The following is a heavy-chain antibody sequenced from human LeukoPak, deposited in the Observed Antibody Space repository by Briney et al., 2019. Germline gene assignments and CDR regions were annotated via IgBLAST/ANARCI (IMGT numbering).Heavy chain of an antibody. D-gene: IGHD3-22*01. CDR3: ATSGNCPSFYDSSGSAFQH. Sequence: GGSLRLSCAASGFTFDDYAMHWVRQAPGKGLEWVSGISWNSDSIGYADSVKGRFTISRDNAKNSLDLQMNSLRAEDTSLYYCATSGNCPSFYDSSGSAFQHWGQGTLVTVSS. J-gene: IGHJ1*01. CDR2: ISWNSDSI. CDR1: GFTFDDYA. V-gene: IGHV3-9*01.